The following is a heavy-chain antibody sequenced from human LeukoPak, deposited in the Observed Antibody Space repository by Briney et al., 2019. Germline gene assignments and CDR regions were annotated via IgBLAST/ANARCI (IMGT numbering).Heavy chain of an antibody. J-gene: IGHJ5*02. CDR1: GDSISHGTYY. CDR3: AREFLACRRNLVDP. V-gene: IGHV4-61*02. D-gene: IGHD3-3*02. CDR2: IYTTGVT. Sequence: SQTLSLTCSVSGDSISHGTYYWSWIRQPAGQGLEWIGRIYTTGVTNYNPSLKTRVTISVDPSLNQFSLNLTSVTAADTAVYYCAREFLACRRNLVDPWGQGTLVTVSS.